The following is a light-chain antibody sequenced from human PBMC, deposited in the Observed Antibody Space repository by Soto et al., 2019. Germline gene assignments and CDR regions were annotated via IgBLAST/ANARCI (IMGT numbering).Light chain of an antibody. CDR3: QHYNNWPLT. CDR2: GAS. Sequence: EIVTTQSPATLSVSPGERATLSCRASQGVTSNLAWYQQKPGQAPRLLIYGASTSATGIPARFSGSGSGTEFTLTISSLQSEDFAVYYCQHYNNWPLTFGGGTKVDIK. J-gene: IGKJ4*01. CDR1: QGVTSN. V-gene: IGKV3-15*01.